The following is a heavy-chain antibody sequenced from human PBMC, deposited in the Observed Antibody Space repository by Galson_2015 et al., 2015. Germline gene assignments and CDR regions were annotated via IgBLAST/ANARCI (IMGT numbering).Heavy chain of an antibody. CDR3: VRDQGPISPFDY. V-gene: IGHV3-30*07. Sequence: SLRLFCAASGFTFSSYAMHWVRQAPGKGLEWVAVIEYDGRNKYSADSVKGRFTISRDNSKNTLYLQMNSLRAEDTGVYHCVRDQGPISPFDYWGQGTPVTVSS. J-gene: IGHJ4*02. CDR2: IEYDGRNK. CDR1: GFTFSSYA.